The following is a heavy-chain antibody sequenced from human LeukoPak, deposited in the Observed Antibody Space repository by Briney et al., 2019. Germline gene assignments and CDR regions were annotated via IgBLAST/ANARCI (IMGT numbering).Heavy chain of an antibody. CDR3: ARDVNIGWSGSYSESYNWFDP. D-gene: IGHD1-26*01. CDR2: ISGSGGST. J-gene: IGHJ5*02. Sequence: GGSLRLSCAASGFTFSSYAMSWVRQAPGKGLEWVSAISGSGGSTYYADSVKGRFTISRDNSKNTLYLQMNSLRAEDTALYYCARDVNIGWSGSYSESYNWFDPWGQGTLVTVSS. V-gene: IGHV3-23*01. CDR1: GFTFSSYA.